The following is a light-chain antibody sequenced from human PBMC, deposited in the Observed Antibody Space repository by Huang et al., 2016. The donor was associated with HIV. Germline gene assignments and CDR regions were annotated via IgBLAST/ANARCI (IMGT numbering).Light chain of an antibody. Sequence: DIQMTQSPPSLSASQGVRVTLTCRASQDIGNFLAVFQQKPGGTPKLLIYSASTLQVGVPSRFSGRGSGTEFTLTITNLQPEDVATYYCQRYDTAPRAFGPGTKVDIK. J-gene: IGKJ1*01. CDR2: SAS. V-gene: IGKV1-27*01. CDR1: QDIGNF. CDR3: QRYDTAPRA.